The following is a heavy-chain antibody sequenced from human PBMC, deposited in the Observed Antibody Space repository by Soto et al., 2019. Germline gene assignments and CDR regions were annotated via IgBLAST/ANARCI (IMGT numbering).Heavy chain of an antibody. D-gene: IGHD5-18*01. CDR2: IKQDGREK. Sequence: GGSLRLSCAASGFTFRHYWMSWVRQAPGKGLEWVANIKQDGREKYYVDSVKGRFTISRDNTKNSLYLQMNSLRAEDTAVYYCARGRGYSYAGSSFPYWGQGTRVTVSS. V-gene: IGHV3-7*03. CDR3: ARGRGYSYAGSSFPY. CDR1: GFTFRHYW. J-gene: IGHJ4*02.